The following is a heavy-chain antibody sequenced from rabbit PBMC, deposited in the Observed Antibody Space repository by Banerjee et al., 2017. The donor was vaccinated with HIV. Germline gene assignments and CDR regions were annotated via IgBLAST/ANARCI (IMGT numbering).Heavy chain of an antibody. V-gene: IGHV1S40*01. D-gene: IGHD7-1*01. CDR2: GSA. J-gene: IGHJ4*01. Sequence: GSAYYASWAKGRFTISKTSSTTVTLQMTSLTAADTATYFCARADYAGYTYPFNFWGPGTLVTVS. CDR3: ARADYAGYTYPFNF.